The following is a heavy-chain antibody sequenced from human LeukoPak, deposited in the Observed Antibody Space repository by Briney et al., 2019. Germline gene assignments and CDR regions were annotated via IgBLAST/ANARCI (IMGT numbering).Heavy chain of an antibody. Sequence: TSETLSLTCAVYGESFSGYYWSWIRQPPGKGLEWIGEINHSGSTNYNPSLKSRVTISVDTSKNQFFLKLSSVTAADTAVYYCASSAAGLGAFDIWGQGTMVTVSS. D-gene: IGHD6-13*01. CDR1: GESFSGYY. J-gene: IGHJ3*02. V-gene: IGHV4-34*01. CDR2: INHSGST. CDR3: ASSAAGLGAFDI.